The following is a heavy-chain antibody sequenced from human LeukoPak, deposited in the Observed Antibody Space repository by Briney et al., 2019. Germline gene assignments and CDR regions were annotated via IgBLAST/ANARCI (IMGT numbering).Heavy chain of an antibody. V-gene: IGHV3-30-3*01. CDR1: GFTFSSYA. CDR3: AREHSSSWLRGYYYGMDV. Sequence: PGGSLRLSCAASGFTFSSYAMHWVRQAPGKGLEWVAVISYDGSNKYYADSVKGRFTISRDNSKNTLYLQMNSLRAEDTAVYYCAREHSSSWLRGYYYGMDVWGQGTTVTVSS. D-gene: IGHD6-13*01. CDR2: ISYDGSNK. J-gene: IGHJ6*02.